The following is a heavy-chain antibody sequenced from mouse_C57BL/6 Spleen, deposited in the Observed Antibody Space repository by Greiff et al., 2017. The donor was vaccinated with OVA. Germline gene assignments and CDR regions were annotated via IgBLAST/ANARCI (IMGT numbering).Heavy chain of an antibody. J-gene: IGHJ3*01. D-gene: IGHD2-4*01. Sequence: EPGGGLVQPKGSLKLSCAASGFTFNTYAMHWVRQAPGKGLEWVARLRSKSSNYATYYADSVKDRFTISRDDSQSMLYLQMNNLKTEDTAMYYGVRDRDDYDEGRGLFAYWGQGTLVTVSA. CDR2: LRSKSSNYAT. CDR1: GFTFNTYA. CDR3: VRDRDDYDEGRGLFAY. V-gene: IGHV10-3*01.